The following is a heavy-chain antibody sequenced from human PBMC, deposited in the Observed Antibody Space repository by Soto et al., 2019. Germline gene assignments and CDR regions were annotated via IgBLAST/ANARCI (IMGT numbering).Heavy chain of an antibody. CDR3: VRDLDLWFDP. Sequence: SETLSLTCTVSGGSISSSSYYWGWIRQPPGKGLEWIGSIYYSGSTYYNPSLKSRITINPDTSKNQFSLQLNSVTPEDTAMYYCVRDLDLWFDPWGQGTLVTVSS. J-gene: IGHJ5*02. D-gene: IGHD1-1*01. CDR2: IYYSGST. V-gene: IGHV4-39*02. CDR1: GGSISSSSYY.